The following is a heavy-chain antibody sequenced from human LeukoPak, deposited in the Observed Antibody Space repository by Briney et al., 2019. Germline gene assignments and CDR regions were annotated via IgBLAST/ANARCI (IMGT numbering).Heavy chain of an antibody. Sequence: PGGSLRLSCAASGFTFSSYAMSWVRQAPGKGLEWVSAISGSGGSTYYADSVKGRFTISRDNSKNTLYLQMNSLRAEDTAVYYCASQIDVWGSYRYFDYWGQGTLVTVSS. V-gene: IGHV3-23*01. J-gene: IGHJ4*02. D-gene: IGHD3-16*02. CDR2: ISGSGGST. CDR3: ASQIDVWGSYRYFDY. CDR1: GFTFSSYA.